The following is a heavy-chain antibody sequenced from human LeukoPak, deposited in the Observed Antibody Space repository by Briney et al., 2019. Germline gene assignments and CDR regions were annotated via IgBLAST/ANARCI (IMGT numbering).Heavy chain of an antibody. CDR2: IIPTFGTA. V-gene: IGHV1-69*13. CDR1: GYTFTSYD. CDR3: ARYYYDSSGYYYFDY. Sequence: SVKVSCKASGYTFTSYDINWVRQATGQGLEWMGGIIPTFGTANYAQKFQGRVTITADESTSTAYMELSSLRSEDTAVYYCARYYYDSSGYYYFDYWGQGTLVTVSS. D-gene: IGHD3-22*01. J-gene: IGHJ4*02.